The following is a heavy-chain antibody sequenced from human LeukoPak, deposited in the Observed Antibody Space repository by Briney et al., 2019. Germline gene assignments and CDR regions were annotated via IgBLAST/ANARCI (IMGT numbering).Heavy chain of an antibody. CDR1: GFTFSSYS. CDR2: ISSSSSYI. CDR3: ARGSSDSGYDLPQWLVGRNFDY. J-gene: IGHJ4*02. V-gene: IGHV3-21*01. Sequence: GGSLRLSCAASGFTFSSYSMNWVRQAPGKGLEWVSSISSSSSYIYYADSVKGRFTISRDNAKNSLYLQMNSLRAEDTAVYYCARGSSDSGYDLPQWLVGRNFDYWGQGTLVTVSS. D-gene: IGHD5-12*01.